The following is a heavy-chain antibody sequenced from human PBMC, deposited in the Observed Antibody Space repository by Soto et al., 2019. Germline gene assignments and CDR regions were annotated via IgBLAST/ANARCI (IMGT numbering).Heavy chain of an antibody. CDR2: IYYSGST. D-gene: IGHD2-21*01. J-gene: IGHJ5*02. Sequence: SETLSLTCTVSGGSISSSSYYWGWIRQPPGKGLEWIGSIYYSGSTYYNPSLKSRVTISVDTSKNQFSLKLSSVTAADTAVYYCARQIPPGLSDNWFDPWGQGTLVTVSS. CDR3: ARQIPPGLSDNWFDP. CDR1: GGSISSSSYY. V-gene: IGHV4-39*01.